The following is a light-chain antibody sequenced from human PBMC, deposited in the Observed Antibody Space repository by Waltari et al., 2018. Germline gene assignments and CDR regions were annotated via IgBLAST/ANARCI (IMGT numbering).Light chain of an antibody. CDR3: SSYTTTSSLLVV. CDR1: SSDIGRYNY. CDR2: DVN. J-gene: IGLJ2*01. Sequence: QSALTQPASVSGSPGQSITISCTGTSSDIGRYNYVSCYQHPPGKAPKLMIFDVNNRPSGVSNRFSGSKSGNTASLTISGLQAEDEADYYCSSYTTTSSLLVVFGGGTKLTVL. V-gene: IGLV2-14*03.